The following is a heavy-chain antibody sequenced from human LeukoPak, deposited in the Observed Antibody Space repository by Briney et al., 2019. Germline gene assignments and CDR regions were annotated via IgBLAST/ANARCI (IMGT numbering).Heavy chain of an antibody. D-gene: IGHD6-19*01. J-gene: IGHJ4*02. Sequence: GGSLRLSCAASGFTVSNYWMSWVRQAPGKGLEWVANIKQDGSEKYYVDSVKGRFTTSRDNAKISLYLQMNSLRAEDTAVYYCARVQGSSGPGIFDYWGQGTLVTVSS. V-gene: IGHV3-7*01. CDR3: ARVQGSSGPGIFDY. CDR2: IKQDGSEK. CDR1: GFTVSNYW.